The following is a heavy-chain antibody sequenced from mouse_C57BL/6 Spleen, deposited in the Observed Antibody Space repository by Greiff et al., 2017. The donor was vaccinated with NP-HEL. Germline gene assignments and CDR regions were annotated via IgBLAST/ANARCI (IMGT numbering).Heavy chain of an antibody. Sequence: EVMLVESGGDLVKPGGSLKLSCAASGFTFSSYGMSWVRQTPDKRLEWVATISSGGSYTYYPDSVKGRFTISRDNAKNTLYLQMSSLKSEDTAMYYCASLDSSGYVDWFDYWGQGTTLTVSS. D-gene: IGHD3-2*02. V-gene: IGHV5-6*01. CDR2: ISSGGSYT. CDR3: ASLDSSGYVDWFDY. J-gene: IGHJ2*01. CDR1: GFTFSSYG.